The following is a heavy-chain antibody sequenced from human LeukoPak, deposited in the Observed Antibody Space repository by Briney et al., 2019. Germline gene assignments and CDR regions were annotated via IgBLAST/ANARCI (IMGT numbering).Heavy chain of an antibody. CDR3: ARAAGARTGTTDY. CDR2: MNPNSGNT. CDR1: GYTFTSYD. V-gene: IGHV1-8*02. J-gene: IGHJ4*02. Sequence: GASVKVSCKASGYTFTSYDINWVRQSTGQGLEWMGWMNPNSGNTGYAQKFQGRVTMTRNTSISTAYMELSSLRSEDTAVYYCARAAGARTGTTDYWGQGTLVTVSS. D-gene: IGHD1-7*01.